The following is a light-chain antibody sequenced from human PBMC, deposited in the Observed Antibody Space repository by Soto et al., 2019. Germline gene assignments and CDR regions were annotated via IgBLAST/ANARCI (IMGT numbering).Light chain of an antibody. CDR1: QSVSTK. Sequence: EIVMTESPFTLSVSPGERATLSCMASQSVSTKLAWYQQKPGQAPRLLIYGATTRATDIPARFSGSGSGTEFILTISSLQSEDFAVYYCQQYNDWPWKFGQGTKVDIK. J-gene: IGKJ1*01. V-gene: IGKV3-15*01. CDR2: GAT. CDR3: QQYNDWPWK.